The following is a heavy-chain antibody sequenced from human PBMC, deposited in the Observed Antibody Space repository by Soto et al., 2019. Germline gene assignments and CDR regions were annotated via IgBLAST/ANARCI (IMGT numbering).Heavy chain of an antibody. CDR2: IYYSGST. D-gene: IGHD6-13*01. CDR1: GGSISSYY. J-gene: IGHJ5*02. CDR3: ARRLSSSWYNWFDP. Sequence: PSETLSPTCTVSGGSISSYYWSWIRQPPGKGLEWIGYIYYSGSTNYNPSLKSRVTISVDTSKNQFSLKLSSVTAADTAVYYCARRLSSSWYNWFDPWGQGTLVTVSS. V-gene: IGHV4-59*01.